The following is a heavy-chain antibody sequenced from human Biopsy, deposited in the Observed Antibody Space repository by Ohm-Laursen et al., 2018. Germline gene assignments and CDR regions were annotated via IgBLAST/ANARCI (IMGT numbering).Heavy chain of an antibody. V-gene: IGHV1-46*01. CDR1: GYSFTSYY. CDR2: INPSGSTT. Sequence: ASVKVSCKVSGYSFTSYYMHWVRQAPGQGLEWMGMINPSGSTTSYPQIFQGRVTMTRDTSKSTVYMKLGSLRSADTAVYFCARNTGWYGDLYYFDYWGQGTLVTVSS. J-gene: IGHJ4*02. D-gene: IGHD6-19*01. CDR3: ARNTGWYGDLYYFDY.